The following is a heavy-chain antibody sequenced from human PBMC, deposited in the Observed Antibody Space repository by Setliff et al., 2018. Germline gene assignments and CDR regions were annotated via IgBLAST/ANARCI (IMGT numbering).Heavy chain of an antibody. D-gene: IGHD6-13*01. CDR3: ARRSSSGNGFDY. CDR2: XXXXXXXX. CDR1: GYTFTSYY. J-gene: IGHJ4*02. Sequence: ASVKVSCKASGYTFTSYYMHWVRQAPGQGXXXXXXXXXXXXXXXXAXXXQGRVTXTRDTPTSTVYMELSSLRSEDTAVYYCARRSSSGNGFDYWGQGTQVTVSS. V-gene: IGHV1-46*01.